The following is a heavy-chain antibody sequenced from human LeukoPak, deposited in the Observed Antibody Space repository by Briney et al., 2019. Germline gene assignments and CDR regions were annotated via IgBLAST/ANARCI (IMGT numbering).Heavy chain of an antibody. D-gene: IGHD4-17*01. J-gene: IGHJ4*02. CDR1: GFTFSSHA. Sequence: GGSLRLSRGASGFTFSSHAMSWVRQAPGKGLEWVSTISGSDGSAYSADSVKGRFTISRDNSKNTLYLQMNSLRAEDTAVYYCAIDLYGDYPIDCWGQGTLVTVSS. CDR2: ISGSDGSA. CDR3: AIDLYGDYPIDC. V-gene: IGHV3-23*01.